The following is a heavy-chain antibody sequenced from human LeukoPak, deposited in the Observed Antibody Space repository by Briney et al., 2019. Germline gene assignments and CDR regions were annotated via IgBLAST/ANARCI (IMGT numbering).Heavy chain of an antibody. V-gene: IGHV3-30*18. D-gene: IGHD6-19*01. CDR1: GFTFSRYG. J-gene: IGHJ4*02. CDR2: ISYDGSNK. Sequence: QTGGSLRLSCAASGFTFSRYGMHWVRQAPGKGLEWVAVISYDGSNKYYADSVKGRFTISRDNSKNTLYLQMNSLRAEDTAVYYCAKEGSGWSFDYWGQGTLVTVSS. CDR3: AKEGSGWSFDY.